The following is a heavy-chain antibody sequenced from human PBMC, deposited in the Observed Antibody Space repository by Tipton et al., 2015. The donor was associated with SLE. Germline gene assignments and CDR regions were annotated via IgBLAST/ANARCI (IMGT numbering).Heavy chain of an antibody. CDR1: GGSIIGYY. Sequence: TLSLTCSVSGGSIIGYYWSWIRQSPGKGLEWIGYIYYSGNTNYNPSLRSRVTISVDTSKNQFSLKLSSVTAADTAVYYCARSRSSGWYEEFDYWGQGTLVTVSS. J-gene: IGHJ4*02. CDR3: ARSRSSGWYEEFDY. D-gene: IGHD6-19*01. CDR2: IYYSGNT. V-gene: IGHV4-59*01.